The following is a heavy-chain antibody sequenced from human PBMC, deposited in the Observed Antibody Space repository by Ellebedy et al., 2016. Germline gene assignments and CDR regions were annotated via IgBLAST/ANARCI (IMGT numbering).Heavy chain of an antibody. Sequence: GESLKISXAASGFTISAYWMHWVRQAPGKGLMWVSRIKMNGSEIYYADSLKGRFIVSRDNTKNMLYLQMSSLRDEDTAVYYCVRGNSGYGNFECWGQGTLVTVSS. V-gene: IGHV3-74*01. CDR1: GFTISAYW. CDR2: IKMNGSEI. J-gene: IGHJ4*02. D-gene: IGHD5-12*01. CDR3: VRGNSGYGNFEC.